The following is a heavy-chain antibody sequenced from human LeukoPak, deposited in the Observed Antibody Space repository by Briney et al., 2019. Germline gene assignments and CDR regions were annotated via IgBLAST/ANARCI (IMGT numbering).Heavy chain of an antibody. CDR3: ARYHSRSHEGWIDP. V-gene: IGHV1-2*02. Sequence: ASVKVSCKASGYTFTGYYMHWVRQAPGQGLEWMGWINPNSGGTNYAQKFQGRVTMTRDTSISTAYMELSRLRSDDTAVYYCARYHSRSHEGWIDPWGQGALVTVSS. D-gene: IGHD3-10*01. J-gene: IGHJ5*02. CDR2: INPNSGGT. CDR1: GYTFTGYY.